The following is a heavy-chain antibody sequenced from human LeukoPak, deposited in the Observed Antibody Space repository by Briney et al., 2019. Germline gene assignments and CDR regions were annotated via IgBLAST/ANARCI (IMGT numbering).Heavy chain of an antibody. CDR3: AHSCGGGNSAYFDY. D-gene: IGHD4-23*01. CDR2: IYWADDA. Sequence: RKPGPTLAKPTQTVTLTCTFSGFSRSTPGVGVGWIRQPPGKALEWLAAIYWADDARYSPSLKSRLTITKDTSNNQAVLTMTNMDPVDTATYYCAHSCGGGNSAYFDYWGQGTLVTV. CDR1: GFSRSTPGVG. V-gene: IGHV2-5*02. J-gene: IGHJ4*02.